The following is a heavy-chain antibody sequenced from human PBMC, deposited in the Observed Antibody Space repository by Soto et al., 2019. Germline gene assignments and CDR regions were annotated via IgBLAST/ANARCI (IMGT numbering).Heavy chain of an antibody. Sequence: SETLSLTCTVSGNSISSGDYWSWIRQPPGKGLEWIGYIYHSVGTYYNPSLKSRVTMSVDTSQNQFSLKLSSVSAADTAVYYCARTKYYYDSTAYIFDYWGQGAMVTVYS. D-gene: IGHD3-22*01. J-gene: IGHJ4*02. CDR2: IYHSVGT. CDR3: ARTKYYYDSTAYIFDY. V-gene: IGHV4-30-4*01. CDR1: GNSISSGDY.